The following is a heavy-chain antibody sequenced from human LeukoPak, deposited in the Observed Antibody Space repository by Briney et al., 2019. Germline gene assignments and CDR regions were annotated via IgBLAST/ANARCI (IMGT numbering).Heavy chain of an antibody. Sequence: PSETLSLTCAVYGGSFSGYYWSWIRQPPGKGLEWIGEINHSGSTNYNPSLKSRVTISVDTSKNQFSLKLSSVTAADTAVYYCARGWFTPTLDYWGQGTLVTVSS. D-gene: IGHD3-10*01. CDR2: INHSGST. CDR1: GGSFSGYY. V-gene: IGHV4-34*01. CDR3: ARGWFTPTLDY. J-gene: IGHJ4*02.